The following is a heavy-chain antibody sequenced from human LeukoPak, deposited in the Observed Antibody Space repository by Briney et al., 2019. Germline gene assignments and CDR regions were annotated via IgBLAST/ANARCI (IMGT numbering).Heavy chain of an antibody. J-gene: IGHJ4*02. CDR3: AKNGAVAGTCDY. CDR2: IWYDGSNK. D-gene: IGHD6-19*01. V-gene: IGHV3-33*06. CDR1: GFTFSSYG. Sequence: GGSLRLSCAASGFTFSSYGMHWVRQAPGKGLEWVAVIWYDGSNKYYADSVKGRFTISRDNSKNTLYLQMSSLRAEDTAVYYCAKNGAVAGTCDYWGQGILVTVSS.